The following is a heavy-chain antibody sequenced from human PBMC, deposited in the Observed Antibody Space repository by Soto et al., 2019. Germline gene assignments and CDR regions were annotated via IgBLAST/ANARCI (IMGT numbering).Heavy chain of an antibody. V-gene: IGHV3-23*01. D-gene: IGHD3-16*01. Sequence: GGSLRLSCAASGFKFSNYAMSWVRQAPGKGLEWVSLISATGGGTYYADSAKGRFTISRDNSHNTLYLQVHSLTAEDTAVYYCAKDRREGGNSAFYFDFWGQGDQVTVSS. CDR1: GFKFSNYA. CDR3: AKDRREGGNSAFYFDF. J-gene: IGHJ4*02. CDR2: ISATGGGT.